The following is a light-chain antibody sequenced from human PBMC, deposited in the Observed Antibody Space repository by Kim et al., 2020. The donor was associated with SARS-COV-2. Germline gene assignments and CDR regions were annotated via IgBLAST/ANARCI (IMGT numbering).Light chain of an antibody. V-gene: IGKV1-5*03. CDR1: QSVGTW. CDR2: KTS. CDR3: QQYHGYSWT. J-gene: IGKJ1*01. Sequence: DIQMTQSPSTLSVSVGDRVTITCRASQSVGTWLAWYQQTSGKAPKLLIYKTSRLMTGVPSRFTGSGSGTEFALTISSLQADDFATYYCQQYHGYSWTFGPGTKVDIK.